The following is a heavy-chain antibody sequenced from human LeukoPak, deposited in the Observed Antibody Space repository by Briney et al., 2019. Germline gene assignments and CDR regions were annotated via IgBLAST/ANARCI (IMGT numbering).Heavy chain of an antibody. J-gene: IGHJ6*03. V-gene: IGHV4-59*01. CDR1: GGSISSYY. CDR3: ARDRHESRAGSGSSRPEPLYYYYYMDV. Sequence: SETLSLTCTVSGGSISSYYWSWIRQPPGKGLEWIGYIYYSGSTNYNPSLKSRVTISVDTSKNQFSLKLSSVTAADTAVYYCARDRHESRAGSGSSRPEPLYYYYYMDVWGKGTTVTISS. CDR2: IYYSGST. D-gene: IGHD3-10*01.